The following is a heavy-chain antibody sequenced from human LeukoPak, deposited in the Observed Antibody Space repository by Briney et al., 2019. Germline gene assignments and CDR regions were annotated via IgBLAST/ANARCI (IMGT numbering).Heavy chain of an antibody. Sequence: ASVKVSCKASGYTFTGYYMHWVRQAPGQGLEWMGRINPNSGGTNYAQKFQGRVTMTRDTSICTAYMELSRLRSDDTAVYYCARNSGSYSFWFDPWGQGTLVTVSS. D-gene: IGHD1-26*01. CDR1: GYTFTGYY. CDR3: ARNSGSYSFWFDP. CDR2: INPNSGGT. J-gene: IGHJ5*02. V-gene: IGHV1-2*06.